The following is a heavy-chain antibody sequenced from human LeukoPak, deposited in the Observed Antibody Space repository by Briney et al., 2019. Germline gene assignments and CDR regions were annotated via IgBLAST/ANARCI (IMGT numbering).Heavy chain of an antibody. V-gene: IGHV4-59*12. Sequence: SEALSLTCTVSGGSLSSYYWSWIRQPPGKGLEWVGYIHYSGSTNYNPSLKSRVTISVDRSKNQFSRKMSSVPAEDTAVYYCAGPSGAAAGAADLQNWGQGTLVTVSS. CDR1: GGSLSSYY. CDR2: IHYSGST. D-gene: IGHD6-13*01. J-gene: IGHJ1*01. CDR3: AGPSGAAAGAADLQN.